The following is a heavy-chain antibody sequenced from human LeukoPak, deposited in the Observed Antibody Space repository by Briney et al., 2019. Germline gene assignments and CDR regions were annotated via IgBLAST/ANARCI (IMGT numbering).Heavy chain of an antibody. CDR2: IRYDGSNK. CDR1: GFTFSSYG. J-gene: IGHJ4*02. CDR3: AKGYQVREVATILETPHTHNY. D-gene: IGHD5-24*01. Sequence: GGSLRLFCAASGFTFSSYGMHWVRQAPGKGLEWVAFIRYDGSNKYYADSVKGRFTISRDNSKNTLYLQMNSLRAEDTAVYYCAKGYQVREVATILETPHTHNYWGQGTLVTVSS. V-gene: IGHV3-30*02.